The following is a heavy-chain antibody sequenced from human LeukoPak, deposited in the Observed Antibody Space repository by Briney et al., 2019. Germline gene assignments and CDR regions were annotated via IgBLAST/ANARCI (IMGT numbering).Heavy chain of an antibody. D-gene: IGHD3-3*01. V-gene: IGHV1-69*04. Sequence: SVKVSCKASGGTFSSYAISWVRQSPGQGLEWMGRIIPILGIADYAQKFQGRVTITADKSTSTAYMELSSLRSEDTAVYYCASDTYYDFWSDSYYFDYWGQGTLVTVSS. CDR1: GGTFSSYA. CDR2: IIPILGIA. CDR3: ASDTYYDFWSDSYYFDY. J-gene: IGHJ4*02.